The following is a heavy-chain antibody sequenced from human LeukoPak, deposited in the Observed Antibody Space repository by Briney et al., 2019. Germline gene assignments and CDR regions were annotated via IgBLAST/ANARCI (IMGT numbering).Heavy chain of an antibody. CDR1: GFTFRNFW. CDR3: TTSDDSSGSN. J-gene: IGHJ4*02. D-gene: IGHD3-22*01. CDR2: INQDGSAK. V-gene: IGHV3-7*01. Sequence: QPGGSLRLSCAASGFTFRNFWMSWVRQAPGKGLEWLANINQDGSAKYYVDSVKGRFTISRDNAKNSLYLEMNSLRGEDTAVYYCTTSDDSSGSNWGQGTLVTVSS.